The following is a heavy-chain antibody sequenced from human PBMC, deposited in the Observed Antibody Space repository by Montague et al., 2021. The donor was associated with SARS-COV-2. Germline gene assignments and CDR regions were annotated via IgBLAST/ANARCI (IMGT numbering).Heavy chain of an antibody. V-gene: IGHV4-39*01. CDR3: ARREYSYGWGS. CDR2: VNYSGNT. Sequence: SETLSLTCTVTGGPISGSSYYWGWIRQSPGKGLEWITCVNYSGNTYDSPSLNIRLTISVYTSKNQFSLTLNSVTAADTSLYYCARREYSYGWGSWGQGTLVTVSS. J-gene: IGHJ5*02. D-gene: IGHD5-18*01. CDR1: GGPISGSSYY.